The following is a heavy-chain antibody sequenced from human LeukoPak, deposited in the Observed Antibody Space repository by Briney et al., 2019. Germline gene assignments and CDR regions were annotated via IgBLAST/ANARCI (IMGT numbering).Heavy chain of an antibody. CDR2: IKSKTDGGTT. V-gene: IGHV3-15*01. CDR1: GFTFSNAW. Sequence: PGGSLRLSCAASGFTFSNAWMSWVRQARGKGLEWVGRIKSKTDGGTTDYAAPVKGRFTISRDDSKNTLYLQMNSLKTEDTAVYYCTTDRSEWLVYYFDYWGQGTLVTVSS. D-gene: IGHD5-12*01. CDR3: TTDRSEWLVYYFDY. J-gene: IGHJ4*02.